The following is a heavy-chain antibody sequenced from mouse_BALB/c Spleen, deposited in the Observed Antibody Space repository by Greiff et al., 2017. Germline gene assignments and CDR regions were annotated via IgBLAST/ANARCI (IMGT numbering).Heavy chain of an antibody. CDR1: GFTFSDYY. CDR3: ARDQPNYYGSSYGGFAY. V-gene: IGHV5-4*02. Sequence: EVKLEESGGGLVKPGGSLKLSCAASGFTFSDYYMYWVRQTPEKRLEWVATISDGGSYTYYPDSVKGRFTISRDNAKNNLYLQMSSLKSEDTAMYYCARDQPNYYGSSYGGFAYWGQGTLVTVSA. J-gene: IGHJ3*01. D-gene: IGHD1-1*01. CDR2: ISDGGSYT.